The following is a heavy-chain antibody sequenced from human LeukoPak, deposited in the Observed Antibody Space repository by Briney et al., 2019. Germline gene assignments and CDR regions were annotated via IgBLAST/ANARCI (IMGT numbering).Heavy chain of an antibody. CDR3: ARDLGNWFDP. CDR2: INPNSSGT. Sequence: ASVTVSCKASGYTFTSYDINWVRQATAQGLESIGWINPNSSGTNYAQKFQGRVTMTRDTSISTAYMELSRLRSDDTAGYYCARDLGNWFDPWGQGTLVTVSS. J-gene: IGHJ5*02. V-gene: IGHV1-2*02. CDR1: GYTFTSYD.